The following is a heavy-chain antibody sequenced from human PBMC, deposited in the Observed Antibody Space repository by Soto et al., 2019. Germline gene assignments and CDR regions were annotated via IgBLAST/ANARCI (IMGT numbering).Heavy chain of an antibody. CDR3: ARVYLSPYYDSSALPIGWFDP. CDR1: VGSISSGGYY. Sequence: PSETLSLTSTVSVGSISSGGYYWSWIRQHPGKGLEWIGYIYYSGSTYYNPSLKSRVTISVDTSKNQFSLKLSSVTAADTAVYYCARVYLSPYYDSSALPIGWFDPWGQGTLVTVSS. V-gene: IGHV4-31*03. CDR2: IYYSGST. D-gene: IGHD3-22*01. J-gene: IGHJ5*02.